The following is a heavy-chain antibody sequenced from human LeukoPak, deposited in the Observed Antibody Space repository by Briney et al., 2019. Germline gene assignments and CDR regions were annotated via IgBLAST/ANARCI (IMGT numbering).Heavy chain of an antibody. CDR1: GGSISIYY. Sequence: PSETLSLTCTVSGGSISIYYWSWIRQPPGKGLEWIGNIYYSGSTNYKPSLKGRVTISLNTSKNQFSLKLSSVTAADTAVYYCARGILTGYPPRPEADYYYYMDVWGKGTTVTVSS. CDR2: IYYSGST. J-gene: IGHJ6*03. V-gene: IGHV4-59*01. D-gene: IGHD3-9*01. CDR3: ARGILTGYPPRPEADYYYYMDV.